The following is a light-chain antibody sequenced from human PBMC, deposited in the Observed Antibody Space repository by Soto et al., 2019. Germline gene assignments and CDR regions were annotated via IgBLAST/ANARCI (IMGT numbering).Light chain of an antibody. CDR2: GAS. V-gene: IGKV3-15*01. Sequence: EIVMTQSPATLSVSPGERATLSCRASQSVSSDLAWYHQKPGQAPRLLIYGASTRATGIPARFSGSGSGTEFTLTINSLQSEDFAVYYCQQYNNWPPLTFGQGTKVEIK. J-gene: IGKJ1*01. CDR3: QQYNNWPPLT. CDR1: QSVSSD.